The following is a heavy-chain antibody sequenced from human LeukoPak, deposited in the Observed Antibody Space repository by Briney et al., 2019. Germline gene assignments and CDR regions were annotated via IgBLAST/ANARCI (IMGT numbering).Heavy chain of an antibody. Sequence: GGSLRLYCAASGFTFNSYAMSWVRHAPGQGLEWVSAMSGSGGNTYYADSVKGRFTISRDNSKNTLYLQMNSLRAEDTAVYYCARDSFYGGDYWGQGTLVTVSS. V-gene: IGHV3-23*01. J-gene: IGHJ4*02. CDR2: MSGSGGNT. CDR1: GFTFNSYA. D-gene: IGHD4-23*01. CDR3: ARDSFYGGDY.